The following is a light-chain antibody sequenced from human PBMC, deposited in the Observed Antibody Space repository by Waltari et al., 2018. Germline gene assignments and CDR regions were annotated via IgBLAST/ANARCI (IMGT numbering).Light chain of an antibody. CDR2: DVT. J-gene: IGLJ2*01. CDR1: CSAVDHTTY. CDR3: CSYAGSSTFA. V-gene: IGLV2-23*02. Sequence: QSALTQPAFVFGPLGQSITISCTGTCSAVDHTTYVYWYQQHPGKAPKLMIYDVTKRPSGVSNRFSGSKSGNTASLTISGLQAEDEGDYYCCSYAGSSTFAFGGGTKLTVL.